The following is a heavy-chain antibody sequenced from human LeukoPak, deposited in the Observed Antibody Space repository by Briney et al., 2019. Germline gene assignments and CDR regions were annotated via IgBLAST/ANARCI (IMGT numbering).Heavy chain of an antibody. CDR3: ARVNAPVATFDY. CDR2: ISHSGNT. J-gene: IGHJ4*02. D-gene: IGHD1-1*01. CDR1: GYSISSTYY. Sequence: SETLSLTCTASGYSISSTYYGAWIRQPPGKGLEWIATISHSGNTYYTPSLESRLTISLDTSKNHFSLRLSSVTAADTAVYYCARVNAPVATFDYWGLGTLVAVFS. V-gene: IGHV4-38-2*02.